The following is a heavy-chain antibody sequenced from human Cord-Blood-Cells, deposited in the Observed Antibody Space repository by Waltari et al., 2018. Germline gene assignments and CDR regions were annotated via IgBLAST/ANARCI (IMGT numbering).Heavy chain of an antibody. J-gene: IGHJ4*02. CDR3: ARSLDY. V-gene: IGHV3-30-3*01. CDR1: VCTSSSYA. Sequence: QVQLVESGGVVVQPGRSLRLSGAASVCTSSSYAMHWVRQAPGKGLEWVAVISYDGSNKYYADSVKGRFTISRDNSKNTLYLQMNSLRAEDTAVYYCARSLDYWGQGTLVTVSS. CDR2: ISYDGSNK.